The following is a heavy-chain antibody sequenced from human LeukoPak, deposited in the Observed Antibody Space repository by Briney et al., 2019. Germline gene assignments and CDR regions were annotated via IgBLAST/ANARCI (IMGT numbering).Heavy chain of an antibody. Sequence: GASVKVSCKASGGTFSSYAISWVRQAPGQGLEWMGRIIPIFGTANYAQKFQGRVTITTDESTSTAYMELSSLRSEDTAVYYCARERSAAPETNYYYYMDVWGKGTTVTVSS. J-gene: IGHJ6*03. CDR1: GGTFSSYA. V-gene: IGHV1-69*05. CDR3: ARERSAAPETNYYYYMDV. D-gene: IGHD6-13*01. CDR2: IIPIFGTA.